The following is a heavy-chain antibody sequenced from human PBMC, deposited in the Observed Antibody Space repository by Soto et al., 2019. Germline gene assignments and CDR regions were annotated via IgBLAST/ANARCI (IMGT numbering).Heavy chain of an antibody. D-gene: IGHD1-26*01. J-gene: IGHJ6*02. Sequence: GESLKISCKGSGYSFTSYWISWVRQMPGKGLEWMGRIDPSDSYTNYSPSFQGHVTISADKSISTAYLQWSSLKASDTAMYYCATAYRGGYYYYGMDVWGQGTTVTVSS. CDR1: GYSFTSYW. CDR3: ATAYRGGYYYYGMDV. V-gene: IGHV5-10-1*01. CDR2: IDPSDSYT.